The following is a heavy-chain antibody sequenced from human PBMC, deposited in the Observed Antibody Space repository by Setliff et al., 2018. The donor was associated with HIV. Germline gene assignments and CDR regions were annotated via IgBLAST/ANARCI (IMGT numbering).Heavy chain of an antibody. D-gene: IGHD1-26*01. CDR3: ARGRQIGVEGAGGFDI. CDR2: IYYSGST. V-gene: IGHV4-4*02. CDR1: GDSINIHSW. Sequence: SETLSLTCIVSGDSINIHSWWTWVRQPPTKGLEWIGEIYYSGSTDYKPSLKSRVNISVDKSKKHLSLRLSSVTAADTAVYYCARGRQIGVEGAGGFDIWGQGTVVTVSS. J-gene: IGHJ3*02.